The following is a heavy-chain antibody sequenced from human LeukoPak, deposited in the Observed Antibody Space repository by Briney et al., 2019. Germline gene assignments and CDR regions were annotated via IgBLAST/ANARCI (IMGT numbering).Heavy chain of an antibody. CDR3: ARDGTMVRGADYYYYYGMDV. Sequence: ASVKVSCKASGGTFSSYAISWVRQAPGQGLEWMGGIIPIFGTANYAQKFQGRVTITADESTSTAYMELRSLRSDDTAVYYCARDGTMVRGADYYYYYGMDVWGQGTLVTVSS. CDR1: GGTFSSYA. D-gene: IGHD3-10*01. CDR2: IIPIFGTA. J-gene: IGHJ6*02. V-gene: IGHV1-69*13.